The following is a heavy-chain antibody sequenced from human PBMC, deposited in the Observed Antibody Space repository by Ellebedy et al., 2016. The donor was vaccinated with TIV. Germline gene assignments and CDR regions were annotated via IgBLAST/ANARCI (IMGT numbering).Heavy chain of an antibody. Sequence: ASVKVSCKASGYSFTSYAIGWVRQAPGQGLEWIGWMNPNSSNTGYAQKFQGRVTMTRNTSISTAYMELSSLRSEDTAVYYCARRQFYMSDYWGQGTLVTVSS. CDR2: MNPNSSNT. D-gene: IGHD5-24*01. CDR3: ARRQFYMSDY. V-gene: IGHV1-8*01. CDR1: GYSFTSYA. J-gene: IGHJ4*02.